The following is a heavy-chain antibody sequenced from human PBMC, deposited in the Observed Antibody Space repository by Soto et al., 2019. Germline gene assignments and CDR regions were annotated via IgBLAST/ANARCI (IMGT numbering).Heavy chain of an antibody. CDR2: TYYRCKWDN. D-gene: IGHD3-16*01. Sequence: SQTLSLTCAISGDSVSSNSAAWNCIRQSPSRGLEWLGRTYYRCKWDNDYAVSVKSRITINPDTSKTQFSLQLNSVPPEDTAVYYCARGGTHVYYYYGMDVWGQGTTVTVSS. CDR3: ARGGTHVYYYYGMDV. CDR1: GDSVSSNSAA. J-gene: IGHJ6*02. V-gene: IGHV6-1*01.